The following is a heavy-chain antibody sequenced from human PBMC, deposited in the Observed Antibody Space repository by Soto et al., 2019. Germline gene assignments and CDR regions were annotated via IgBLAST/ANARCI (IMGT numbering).Heavy chain of an antibody. V-gene: IGHV3-74*01. CDR1: GFTFSSYW. CDR3: ARPIFTFGVVKN. D-gene: IGHD3-16*01. CDR2: INSDGSST. J-gene: IGHJ4*02. Sequence: EVQLVESGGGVVQPGGSLRLSCAASGFTFSSYWMHWVRQAPGKGLVWVSRINSDGSSTSYADSVKGRFTISRDNAKNTLYLQMNSLRAEDTAVYYCARPIFTFGVVKNWGQGTLVTVSS.